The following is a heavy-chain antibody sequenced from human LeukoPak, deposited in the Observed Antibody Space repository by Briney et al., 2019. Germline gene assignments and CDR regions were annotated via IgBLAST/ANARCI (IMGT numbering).Heavy chain of an antibody. CDR1: GDTFTSYG. V-gene: IGHV1-18*01. D-gene: IGHD3-22*01. J-gene: IGHJ4*02. CDR3: ARTGESSTYYYDSSGPDY. CDR2: ISAYNGNT. Sequence: ASVKVSCKASGDTFTSYGISWGRQAPGQGLEGMGWISAYNGNTNYAQKLKGRVTMTTDTSTSTAYMELSSLRSDDTAVYYCARTGESSTYYYDSSGPDYWGQGTLVTVSS.